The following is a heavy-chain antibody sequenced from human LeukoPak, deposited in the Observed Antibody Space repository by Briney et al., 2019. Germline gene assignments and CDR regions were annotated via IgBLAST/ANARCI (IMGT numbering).Heavy chain of an antibody. D-gene: IGHD2-15*01. CDR3: ARGGDYFDY. CDR2: IYSGGST. CDR1: GFTFSSYG. J-gene: IGHJ4*02. Sequence: GGSLRLSCAASGFTFSSYGMHWVRQAPGKGLEWVSVIYSGGSTFYADSVKGRFTISRDSSKNTLYLQMNSLRAEDTAVYYCARGGDYFDYWGQGTLVTVSS. V-gene: IGHV3-NL1*01.